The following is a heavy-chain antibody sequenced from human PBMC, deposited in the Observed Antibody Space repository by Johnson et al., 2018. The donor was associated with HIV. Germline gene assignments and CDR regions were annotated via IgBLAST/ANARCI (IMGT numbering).Heavy chain of an antibody. CDR3: ARPYILLQLVSAFDI. D-gene: IGHD6-6*01. CDR2: INWNGGST. J-gene: IGHJ3*02. CDR1: GFTFDDYG. Sequence: VQLVESGGGVVRPGGSLRLSCAASGFTFDDYGMSWVRQAPGKGLEWVSGINWNGGSTGYADSVKGRFTISRDNAKNSLYLQMNSLRDEDTAVYCCARPYILLQLVSAFDIWGQGTMVTVSS. V-gene: IGHV3-20*04.